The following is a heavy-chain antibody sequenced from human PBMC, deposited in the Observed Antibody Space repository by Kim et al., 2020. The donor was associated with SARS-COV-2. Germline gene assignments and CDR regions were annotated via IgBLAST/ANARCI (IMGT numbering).Heavy chain of an antibody. CDR1: GFTFSSYD. CDR2: IGTAGDT. V-gene: IGHV3-13*01. D-gene: IGHD2-15*01. J-gene: IGHJ6*02. CDR3: ARSRGGDDCSGGSCYYYYYYGMGV. Sequence: GGSLRLSCAASGFTFSSYDMHWVRQATGKGLEWVSAIGTAGDTYYQGSVKGRFTISRENAKNSLYLQMNSLRAGDTAVYYCARSRGGDDCSGGSCYYYYYYGMGVSGQGATGTVSS.